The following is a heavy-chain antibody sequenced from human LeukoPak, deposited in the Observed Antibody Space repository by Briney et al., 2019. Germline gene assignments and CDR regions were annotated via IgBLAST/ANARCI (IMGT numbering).Heavy chain of an antibody. V-gene: IGHV3-23*01. J-gene: IGHJ4*02. D-gene: IGHD6-13*01. CDR2: ISGSGGST. CDR1: GFTFSSYA. CDR3: AKDVEAAGTLVPSDY. Sequence: PGGSLRLSCAASGFTFSSYAMSWVRQAPGKGLEWVSAISGSGGSTYYADSVKGRFTISRDNSKNTLYLQINSLRAEDTAVYYCAKDVEAAGTLVPSDYWGQGTLVTVSS.